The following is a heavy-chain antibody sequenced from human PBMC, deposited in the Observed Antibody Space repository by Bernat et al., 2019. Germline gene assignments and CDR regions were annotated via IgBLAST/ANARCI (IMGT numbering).Heavy chain of an antibody. D-gene: IGHD3-22*01. Sequence: EVQLVQSGAEVKKPGESLKISCKGSGYSFTSYWIGWVRQMPGKGLEWMGTIYPGDSDTRYSPSFQGQVTISADKSISTAYLQWSSLKASDTAMYYCARGLDSSGASYYFDYWGQGTLVTVSS. J-gene: IGHJ4*02. CDR2: IYPGDSDT. V-gene: IGHV5-51*01. CDR3: ARGLDSSGASYYFDY. CDR1: GYSFTSYW.